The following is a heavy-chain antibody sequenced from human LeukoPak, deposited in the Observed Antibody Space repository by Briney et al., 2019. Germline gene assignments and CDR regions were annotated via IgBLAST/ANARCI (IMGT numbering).Heavy chain of an antibody. J-gene: IGHJ4*02. Sequence: GASVKVSCKASGYTFTGYYTHWVRQAPGQGLEWMGWINPDSGGTNFPQKFQGRVTMTRDTSISTAYMELSRLRSDDTAVYHCARGDSYGYTSGFDYWGQGTLVTVSS. CDR3: ARGDSYGYTSGFDY. CDR1: GYTFTGYY. CDR2: INPDSGGT. V-gene: IGHV1-2*02. D-gene: IGHD5-18*01.